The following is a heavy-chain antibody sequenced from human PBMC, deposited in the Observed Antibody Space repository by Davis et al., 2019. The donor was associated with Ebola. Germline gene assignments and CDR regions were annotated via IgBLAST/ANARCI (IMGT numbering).Heavy chain of an antibody. J-gene: IGHJ4*02. Sequence: GESLKISCKGSGYSFTSYWIAWVRQMSGKGLEWMGIIYPGDSDTRYSPSFRGQVTISADKSFSTAYLQWSGLKASDTAMYYCARMGKSYYDSLWDYWGQGTLVTVSS. CDR3: ARMGKSYYDSLWDY. CDR2: IYPGDSDT. CDR1: GYSFTSYW. D-gene: IGHD3-10*01. V-gene: IGHV5-51*01.